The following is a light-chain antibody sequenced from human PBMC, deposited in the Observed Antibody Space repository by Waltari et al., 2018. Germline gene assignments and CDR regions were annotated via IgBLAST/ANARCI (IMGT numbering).Light chain of an antibody. CDR3: QHRDK. CDR2: DAS. CDR1: QTVSNY. Sequence: EVVLTQSPATLSLSPGEGATLSCGASQTVSNYLAWYQLKPGQAPRLLIYDASNRATGIPARFSGSGSGTDFTLTISSLEPEDFAVYYCQHRDKFGQGTRLEIK. J-gene: IGKJ5*01. V-gene: IGKV3-11*01.